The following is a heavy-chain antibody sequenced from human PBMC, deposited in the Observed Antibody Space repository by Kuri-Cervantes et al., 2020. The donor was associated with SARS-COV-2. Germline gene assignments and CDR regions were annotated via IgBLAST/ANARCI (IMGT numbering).Heavy chain of an antibody. CDR2: IKSRADGGTR. CDR1: GFIFSNAW. D-gene: IGHD6-19*01. J-gene: IGHJ3*01. V-gene: IGHV3-15*01. Sequence: GESLKISCAASGFIFSNAWMSWVRQAPGKGLEWNGRIKSRADGGTRDYVAPVKGRFTLSRDDSTNTLYLQMNSLKTEDTAVYYCTTGSVRGQWLEPRRHDGFDLWGQGTMVTVSS. CDR3: TTGSVRGQWLEPRRHDGFDL.